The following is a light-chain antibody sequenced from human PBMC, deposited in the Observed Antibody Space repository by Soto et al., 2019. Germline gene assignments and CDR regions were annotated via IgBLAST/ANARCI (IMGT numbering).Light chain of an antibody. J-gene: IGLJ1*01. CDR3: SSYAGRSNV. Sequence: QPVLTHPRSTSGSPAHSVAISFTRTSSDVGGYNYVSWYQQHPGKAPKLMIYEANKRPSRVPDRFSGSNSGNTASLTVSGLQGEEEADYYWSSYAGRSNVFGSGTKGT. CDR2: EAN. V-gene: IGLV2-8*01. CDR1: SSDVGGYNY.